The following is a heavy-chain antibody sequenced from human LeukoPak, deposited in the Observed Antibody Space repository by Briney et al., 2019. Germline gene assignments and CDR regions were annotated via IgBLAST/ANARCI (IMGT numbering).Heavy chain of an antibody. J-gene: IGHJ4*02. D-gene: IGHD1-1*01. CDR2: IFYRESFSYGGTT. CDR3: ARQISDNKHY. Sequence: SETLSLTCTASGVCISGYSWIWIRQSPGRGLEYIGSIFYRESFSYGGTTFYNPSLQSRVTISLDTSKNAFSLRLNSVTAADTAIYFCARQISDNKHYWRQGTLVTVSS. V-gene: IGHV4-59*05. CDR1: GVCISGYS.